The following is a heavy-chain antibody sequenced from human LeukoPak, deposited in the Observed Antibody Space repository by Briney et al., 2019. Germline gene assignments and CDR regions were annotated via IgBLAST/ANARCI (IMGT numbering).Heavy chain of an antibody. CDR3: ARGTGNWNFGV. J-gene: IGHJ4*02. CDR1: GASINSHY. V-gene: IGHV4-59*11. Sequence: SETLSLTCTVSGASINSHYWSWFRQSPGKGLEWIGHSFYSGCTNYSPTLRSRVTISVDRPNNKFSLRLRSVTAADTAIYYCARGTGNWNFGVWGRGSLIIVSS. CDR2: SFYSGCT. D-gene: IGHD1-7*01.